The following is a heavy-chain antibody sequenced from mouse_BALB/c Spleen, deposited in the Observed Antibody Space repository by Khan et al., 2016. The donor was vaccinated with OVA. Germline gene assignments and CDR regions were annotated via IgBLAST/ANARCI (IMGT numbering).Heavy chain of an antibody. CDR2: IWSDGRT. CDR3: ARHQFPLSMDS. V-gene: IGHV2-6-2*01. Sequence: VQLQESGPDLVAPSQSLSITCTVSGFSLTSYAIHWVRQPPGKGLEWLVVIWSDGRTTYNSALKSRLSITKENSKSQVFLKINSLQTDDTAMYYCARHQFPLSMDSWGQGTSVTVSS. CDR1: GFSLTSYA. J-gene: IGHJ4*01.